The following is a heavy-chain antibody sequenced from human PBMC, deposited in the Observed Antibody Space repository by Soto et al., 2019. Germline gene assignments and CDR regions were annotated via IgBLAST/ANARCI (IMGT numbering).Heavy chain of an antibody. Sequence: QVQLVESGGGVVQPGRSLRLSCAASGFTFSSYAMHWVRQAPGKGLEWVAVISYDGSNKYYADSVKGRFTISRDNSKNTLYLQMNSLRAEDTAVYYCAREGLVLDFWSGHKRDYFDYWGQGTLVTVSS. J-gene: IGHJ4*02. CDR1: GFTFSSYA. CDR2: ISYDGSNK. V-gene: IGHV3-30-3*01. CDR3: AREGLVLDFWSGHKRDYFDY. D-gene: IGHD3-3*01.